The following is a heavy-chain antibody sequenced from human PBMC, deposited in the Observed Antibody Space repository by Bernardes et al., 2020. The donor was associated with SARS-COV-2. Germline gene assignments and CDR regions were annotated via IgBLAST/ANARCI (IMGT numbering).Heavy chain of an antibody. CDR3: VRERITAADMGLGAWYEFDY. D-gene: IGHD6-13*01. Sequence: GGSLRLSCSASGFTFIKYAMHWVRQAPGKGLEYVSAISSDGVRTNYADSVKGRFTISRDTSKSTLYLQMTSLRPEDTAVYYCVRERITAADMGLGAWYEFDYGGQGTLVTVSS. J-gene: IGHJ4*02. CDR1: GFTFIKYA. CDR2: ISSDGVRT. V-gene: IGHV3-64D*06.